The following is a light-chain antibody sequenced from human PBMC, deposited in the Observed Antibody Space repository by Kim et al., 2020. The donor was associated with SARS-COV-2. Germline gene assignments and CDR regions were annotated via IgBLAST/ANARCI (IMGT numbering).Light chain of an antibody. V-gene: IGKV1-8*01. CDR2: AAS. CDR3: QQYYSYPRT. CDR1: QDIASY. Sequence: ASTGDRVTFTCRASQDIASYLAWYQQKPGKAPNLLIYAASTLHTGVPSRFSGSGSGTDFTLTITSLQSEDFATYHCQQYYSYPRTFGQGTKVDIK. J-gene: IGKJ1*01.